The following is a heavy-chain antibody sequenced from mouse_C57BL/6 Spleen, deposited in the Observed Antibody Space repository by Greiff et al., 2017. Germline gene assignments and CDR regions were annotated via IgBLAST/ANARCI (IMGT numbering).Heavy chain of an antibody. CDR1: GYTFTSYC. CDR2: IDPSDSYT. CDR3: ARDYDAMDD. Sequence: QVHVKQPGAELVMPGASVKLSCKASGYTFTSYCMHWVKQSPGQGLEWIGEIDPSDSYTNYNQKFTGKSTLTVDKSSSTAYMQLSSLTSEDSAVYYCARDYDAMDDWGKGTSVTVSS. J-gene: IGHJ4*01. V-gene: IGHV1-69*01.